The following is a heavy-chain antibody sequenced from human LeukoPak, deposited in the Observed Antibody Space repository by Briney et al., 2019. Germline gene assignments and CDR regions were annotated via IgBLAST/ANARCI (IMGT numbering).Heavy chain of an antibody. CDR2: IYHSGST. D-gene: IGHD3-22*01. CDR1: GGSISSSSYY. Sequence: SETLSLTCTVSGGSISSSSYYWGWIRQPPGKGLEWIGNIYHSGSTYYNPSLKSRVTISVDTSKNQFSLKLSSVTAADTAVYYCVRDLGYYYDSSGYYGDYWGQGTLVTVSS. CDR3: VRDLGYYYDSSGYYGDY. V-gene: IGHV4-39*07. J-gene: IGHJ4*02.